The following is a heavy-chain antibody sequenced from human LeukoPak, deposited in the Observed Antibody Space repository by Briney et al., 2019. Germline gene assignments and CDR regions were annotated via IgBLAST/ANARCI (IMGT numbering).Heavy chain of an antibody. CDR2: IYYSGST. CDR1: GGSISSSSYY. J-gene: IGHJ3*02. V-gene: IGHV4-39*07. D-gene: IGHD4-17*01. Sequence: SETLSLTCTVSGGSISSSSYYWGWIRQPPGKGLEWIGSIYYSGSTYYNPSLKSRVTISVDTSKNQFSLKLSSVTAADTAVYYCARDISGTVTPPGAFDIWGQGAMVTVSS. CDR3: ARDISGTVTPPGAFDI.